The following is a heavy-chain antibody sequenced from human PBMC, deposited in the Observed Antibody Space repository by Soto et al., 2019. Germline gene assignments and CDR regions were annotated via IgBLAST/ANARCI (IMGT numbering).Heavy chain of an antibody. J-gene: IGHJ3*02. CDR3: ARDLGDGYAFDI. CDR2: INPNSGGT. CDR1: GYTFTGYY. Sequence: ASVKVSCKASGYTFTGYYMHWVRQAPGQGLEWMGWINPNSGGTNYAQKFQGWVTMTWDTSISTAYMELSRLRSDDTAVYYCARDLGDGYAFDIWGQGTMVTVSS. D-gene: IGHD3-16*01. V-gene: IGHV1-2*04.